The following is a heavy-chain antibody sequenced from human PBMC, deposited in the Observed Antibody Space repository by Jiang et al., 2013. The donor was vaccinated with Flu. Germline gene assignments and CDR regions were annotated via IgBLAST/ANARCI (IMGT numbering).Heavy chain of an antibody. D-gene: IGHD4-17*01. CDR3: ARHDYGDWYYFDY. J-gene: IGHJ4*02. V-gene: IGHV3-33*01. CDR2: IWYDGSNK. CDR1: GFTFSSYG. Sequence: GRSLRLSCAASGFTFSSYGMHWVRQAPGKGLEWVAVIWYDGSNKYYADSVKGRFTISRDNSKNTLYLQMNSLRAKDTAVYYCARHDYGDWYYFDYWGQGTLVTVSS.